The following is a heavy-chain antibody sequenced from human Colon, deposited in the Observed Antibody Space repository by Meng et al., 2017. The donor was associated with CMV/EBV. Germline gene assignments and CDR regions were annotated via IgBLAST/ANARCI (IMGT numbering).Heavy chain of an antibody. J-gene: IGHJ4*02. CDR2: ISYDGNQE. Sequence: SCGASGLTFSRYGIHWVRQAPGKGLEWVALISYDGNQEKFADSVKGRFTISRDNSKNTVYLQMNSLRAEDTALYYCARGTTGGYFDFWGQGALVTVSS. D-gene: IGHD1-14*01. V-gene: IGHV3-30*04. CDR1: GLTFSRYG. CDR3: ARGTTGGYFDF.